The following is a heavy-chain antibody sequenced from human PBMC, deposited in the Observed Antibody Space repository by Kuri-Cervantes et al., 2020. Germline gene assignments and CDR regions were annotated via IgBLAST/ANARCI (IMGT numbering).Heavy chain of an antibody. CDR2: ISAYNGNT. J-gene: IGHJ3*02. V-gene: IGHV1-18*04. CDR3: ARDGGAVANDAFDI. CDR1: GYTFTSYY. Sequence: ASVKVSCKASGYTFTSYYMHWVRQAPGQGLEWMGWISAYNGNTNYAQKLQGRVTMTADTSTSTAYMELRSLRFDDTAVYYCARDGGAVANDAFDIWGQGTMVTVSS. D-gene: IGHD6-19*01.